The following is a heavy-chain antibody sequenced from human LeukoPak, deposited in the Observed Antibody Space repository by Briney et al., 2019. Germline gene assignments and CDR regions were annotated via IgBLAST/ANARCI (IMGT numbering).Heavy chain of an antibody. Sequence: PGGSLRLSCAASGFKFDDYGMHWVRQAPGKGLEWVAVIWYDGSNKYYADSVKGRFTISRDNSKNTLYLQMNSLRAEDTAVYYCASSGAIPYYYDSSGSLPYWGQGTLVTVSS. J-gene: IGHJ4*02. V-gene: IGHV3-33*08. CDR1: GFKFDDYG. CDR2: IWYDGSNK. D-gene: IGHD3-22*01. CDR3: ASSGAIPYYYDSSGSLPY.